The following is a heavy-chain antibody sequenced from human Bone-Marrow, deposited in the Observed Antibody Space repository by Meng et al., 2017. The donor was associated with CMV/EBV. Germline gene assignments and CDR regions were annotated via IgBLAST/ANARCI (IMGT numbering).Heavy chain of an antibody. CDR3: ARRRIFGVFDY. CDR1: GGSISSSSYY. J-gene: IGHJ4*02. Sequence: SETLSLTCNVSGGSISSSSYYWGWIRQPPGKGLEWIGSIYYSGSTYYNPSLKSRVTISVDTSKNQFSLKLSSVTAADTAVYYCARRRIFGVFDYWGQGTLVTVSS. D-gene: IGHD3-3*01. CDR2: IYYSGST. V-gene: IGHV4-39*01.